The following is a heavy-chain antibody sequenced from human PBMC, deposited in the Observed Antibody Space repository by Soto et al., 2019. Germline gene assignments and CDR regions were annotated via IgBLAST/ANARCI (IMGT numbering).Heavy chain of an antibody. CDR2: IYPGDSDT. CDR1: GYSFTSYW. V-gene: IGHV5-51*01. J-gene: IGHJ5*02. CDR3: ARPRGSRSSWYAMGWFDP. D-gene: IGHD6-13*01. Sequence: PGESLKISCKGSGYSFTSYWIGWVRQMPGKGLEWMGIIYPGDSDTRYSPSFQGQVTISADKSISTAYLQWSSLKASDTAMYYCARPRGSRSSWYAMGWFDPWGQGTLVTVSS.